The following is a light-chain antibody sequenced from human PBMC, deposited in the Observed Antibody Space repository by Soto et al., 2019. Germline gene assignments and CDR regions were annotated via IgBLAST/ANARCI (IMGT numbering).Light chain of an antibody. V-gene: IGKV3-15*01. CDR2: GAS. Sequence: EIVMTQSPATLSVSPGERATLSCRASQSVSSNLAWYQQKPGQATRLLIYGASTRATGIPARFSGSGSGTEFTLTISSLQSEDFAVYYCQQYNNWRFTFGPGTKVDIK. CDR3: QQYNNWRFT. J-gene: IGKJ3*01. CDR1: QSVSSN.